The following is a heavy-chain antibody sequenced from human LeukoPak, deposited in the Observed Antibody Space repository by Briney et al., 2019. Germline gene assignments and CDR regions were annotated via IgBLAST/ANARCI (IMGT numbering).Heavy chain of an antibody. J-gene: IGHJ4*02. CDR3: ASGSSYDSSGRGFDY. CDR1: GYTFTGYY. CDR2: INPNSGGT. Sequence: ASVKVSRKASGYTFTGYYMHWVRQAPGQGLEWMGWINPNSGGTNYAQKFQGRVTMTRDTSISTAYMELSRLRFDDTAVYYCASGSSYDSSGRGFDYWGQGTLVTVSS. D-gene: IGHD3-22*01. V-gene: IGHV1-2*02.